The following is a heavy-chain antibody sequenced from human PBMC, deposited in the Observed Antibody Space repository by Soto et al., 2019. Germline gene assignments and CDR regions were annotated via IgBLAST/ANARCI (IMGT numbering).Heavy chain of an antibody. CDR1: GFTFSSYA. V-gene: IGHV3-30-3*01. J-gene: IGHJ4*02. Sequence: PGGSLRLSCAASGFTFSSYAMHWVRQAPGKGLEWVAVISYDGSNKYYADSVKGRFTISRDNSKNTLYLQMNSLRAEDTAVYYCARDRIAAAGTLFDYWGQGTLVTVSS. CDR2: ISYDGSNK. D-gene: IGHD6-13*01. CDR3: ARDRIAAAGTLFDY.